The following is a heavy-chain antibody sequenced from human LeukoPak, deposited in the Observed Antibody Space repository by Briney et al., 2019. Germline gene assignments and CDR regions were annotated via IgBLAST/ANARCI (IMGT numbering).Heavy chain of an antibody. CDR3: VVMGCSSTSCSYYYYYMDV. CDR2: INHSGST. Sequence: PSETLSLTCAVYGGSFSGYYWSWIRQPPGKGLEWIGEINHSGSTNYNPSLKSRVTISVDTSKNQFSLKLSSVTAADTAVYYCVVMGCSSTSCSYYYYYMDVWGKGTTVTVSS. J-gene: IGHJ6*03. CDR1: GGSFSGYY. V-gene: IGHV4-34*01. D-gene: IGHD2-2*01.